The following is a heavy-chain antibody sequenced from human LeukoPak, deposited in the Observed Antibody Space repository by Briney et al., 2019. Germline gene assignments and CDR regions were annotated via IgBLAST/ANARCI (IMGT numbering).Heavy chain of an antibody. CDR3: AREGGPYRPLDY. J-gene: IGHJ4*02. V-gene: IGHV4-4*02. Sequence: SETLSLTCGVSGGSITSTNYWTWSRQPPGKGLEWIGEVNLQGSTNYNPSLMGQVAISVDTSENHISLQLTSVTAADTAVYYCAREGGPYRPLDYSGQGALVTVSS. CDR1: GGSITSTNY. CDR2: VNLQGST.